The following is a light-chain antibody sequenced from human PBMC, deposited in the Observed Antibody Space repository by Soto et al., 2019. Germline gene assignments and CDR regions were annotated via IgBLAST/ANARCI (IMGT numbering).Light chain of an antibody. V-gene: IGKV4-1*01. J-gene: IGKJ1*01. CDR1: QSFLYSSNNKNY. Sequence: DIVMTQSPDSLGVSLGERATINCKSSQSFLYSSNNKNYLAWYQQKPGQPPKPLIYWASTRDSGVPDRFSGSGSGTDFTLTISSLQAEDVAVYYCQQYYTNSWSFGQGTKVDI. CDR3: QQYYTNSWS. CDR2: WAS.